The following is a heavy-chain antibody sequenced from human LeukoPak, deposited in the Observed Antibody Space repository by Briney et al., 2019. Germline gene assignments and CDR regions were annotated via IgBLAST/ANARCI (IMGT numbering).Heavy chain of an antibody. Sequence: SETLSLTCAVSGGSISSSNWWSWVRQPPGKGLEWIGEIYHSGSTNYNPSLKSRVTISVDTSKNQFSLKLSSVTAADTAVYYCARGAGENWFDPWGQGTLVTVSS. CDR3: ARGAGENWFDP. CDR1: GGSISSSNW. J-gene: IGHJ5*02. CDR2: IYHSGST. D-gene: IGHD1-26*01. V-gene: IGHV4-4*02.